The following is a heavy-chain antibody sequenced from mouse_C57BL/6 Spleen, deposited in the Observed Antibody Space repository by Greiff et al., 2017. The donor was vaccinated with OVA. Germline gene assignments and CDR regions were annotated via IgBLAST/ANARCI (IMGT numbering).Heavy chain of an antibody. CDR2: IWSGGST. CDR3: ARGTYYGSSSYYFDY. Sequence: VMLVESGPGLVQPSQSLSITCTVSGFSLTSYGVHWVRQSPGKGLEWLGVIWSGGSTDYNAAFISRLSISKDNSKSQVFFKMNSLQADDTAIYHCARGTYYGSSSYYFDYWGQGTTLTVSS. V-gene: IGHV2-2*01. D-gene: IGHD1-1*01. J-gene: IGHJ2*01. CDR1: GFSLTSYG.